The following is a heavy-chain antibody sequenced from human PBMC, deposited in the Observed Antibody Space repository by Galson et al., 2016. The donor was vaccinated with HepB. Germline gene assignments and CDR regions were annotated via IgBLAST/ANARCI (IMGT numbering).Heavy chain of an antibody. J-gene: IGHJ6*02. CDR2: VNTNSGNT. Sequence: SVKVSCKASGYTFTTYDINWVRQATGQGLEWMGWVNTNSGNTGYAQKFQGRVTMSRNSSINTAYMELTILRSEDTAVYYCARGAGIAVADYFYYYAFDVWGQGTTVTVSS. V-gene: IGHV1-8*01. D-gene: IGHD6-19*01. CDR3: ARGAGIAVADYFYYYAFDV. CDR1: GYTFTTYD.